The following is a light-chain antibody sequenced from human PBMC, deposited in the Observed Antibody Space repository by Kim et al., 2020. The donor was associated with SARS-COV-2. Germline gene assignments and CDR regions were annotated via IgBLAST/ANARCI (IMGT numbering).Light chain of an antibody. Sequence: AIRMTQSPSSFSASTGDRITITCRASQGISSSLAWYQQKPGKAHKLLIYAASTFQSGVPSRFSGSGSGTEFTLTISCLQSDDFATYYCQQYYSYPWGFGQGTKVDIK. J-gene: IGKJ1*01. V-gene: IGKV1-8*01. CDR1: QGISSS. CDR3: QQYYSYPWG. CDR2: AAS.